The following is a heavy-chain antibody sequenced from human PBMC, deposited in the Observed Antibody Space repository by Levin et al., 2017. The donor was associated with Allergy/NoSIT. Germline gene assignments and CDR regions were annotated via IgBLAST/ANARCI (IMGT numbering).Heavy chain of an antibody. CDR3: AQGWQVPDF. J-gene: IGHJ4*02. CDR2: ISQSGDRT. V-gene: IGHV3-23*01. D-gene: IGHD2-15*01. Sequence: PGGSLRLSCTASGFSFNNYAMTWVRQAPGQGLEWVSSISQSGDRTYYVDSAKGRVTISRDNSKNTLYLQINSLRAEDTAVYYCAQGWQVPDFRGQGTPVTVSS. CDR1: GFSFNNYA.